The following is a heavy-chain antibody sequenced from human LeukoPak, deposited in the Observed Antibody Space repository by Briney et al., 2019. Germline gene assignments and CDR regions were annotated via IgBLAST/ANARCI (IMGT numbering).Heavy chain of an antibody. Sequence: PSETLSLTCTVSGGSMSDFYWSWIRQSPGKGLEWIGNSYYSGNTVYNPSLKSRVTISIDTSKNQFSLKLSSVTAADTAVYYCARQLWFFGNFDYWGQGTLITVSS. CDR2: SYYSGNT. V-gene: IGHV4-59*01. J-gene: IGHJ4*02. CDR3: ARQLWFFGNFDY. D-gene: IGHD3/OR15-3a*01. CDR1: GGSMSDFY.